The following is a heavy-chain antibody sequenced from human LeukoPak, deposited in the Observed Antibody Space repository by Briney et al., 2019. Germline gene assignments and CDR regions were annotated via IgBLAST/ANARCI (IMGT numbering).Heavy chain of an antibody. Sequence: GSLRLSCAASGFTFSSYSMNWIRQAPGKGLEWVSSISSSSSYIYYADSVKGRFTISRDNAKNSLYLQMNSLRAEDTAVYYCARALGYGSGSYYRRYYYYMDVWGKGTTVTVSS. J-gene: IGHJ6*03. CDR3: ARALGYGSGSYYRRYYYYMDV. V-gene: IGHV3-21*01. D-gene: IGHD3-10*01. CDR2: ISSSSSYI. CDR1: GFTFSSYS.